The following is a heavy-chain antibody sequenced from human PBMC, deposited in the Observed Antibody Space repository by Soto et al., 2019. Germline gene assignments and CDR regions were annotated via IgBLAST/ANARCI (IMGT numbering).Heavy chain of an antibody. V-gene: IGHV3-23*01. CDR1: GFTFSSCA. J-gene: IGHJ3*01. D-gene: IGHD3-16*01. Sequence: EVQLLESGGGLVQPGGSLRLYCAASGFTFSSCAMSWVRQAPGKGLEWVSSINGRGDDTFYADSVKGRFTISRDNSKNTLYLQMNSLRADDTALYYCAKKEEYVYVWGKSPLDWGQGTMVTVSS. CDR2: INGRGDDT. CDR3: AKKEEYVYVWGKSPLD.